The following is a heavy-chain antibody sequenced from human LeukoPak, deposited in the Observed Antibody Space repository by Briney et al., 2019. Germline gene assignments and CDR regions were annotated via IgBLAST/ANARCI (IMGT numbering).Heavy chain of an antibody. J-gene: IGHJ4*02. CDR3: AKHGGSGYCSSTSCPFDY. CDR1: GFTFSSYA. V-gene: IGHV3-23*01. CDR2: ISGSGGST. D-gene: IGHD2-2*01. Sequence: GGSLRLSCAASGFTFSSYAMSWVRQAPGKGLEWVSAISGSGGSTYYADSVKGRFTISRDNSKNTLYLQMNSLRAENTAVYYCAKHGGSGYCSSTSCPFDYWGQGTLVTVSS.